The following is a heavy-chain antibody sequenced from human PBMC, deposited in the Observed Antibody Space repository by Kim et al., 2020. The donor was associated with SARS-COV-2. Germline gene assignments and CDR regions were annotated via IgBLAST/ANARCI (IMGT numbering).Heavy chain of an antibody. D-gene: IGHD4-17*01. Sequence: SETLSLTCTVSGYSISSGYYWGWIRQPPGKGLEWIGSIYHSGSTYYNPSLKSRVTISVDTSKKQFSLKLSSVTAADTSVYYCARDKTHYGGNPGYWGQGTLVTVSS. CDR2: IYHSGST. CDR3: ARDKTHYGGNPGY. CDR1: GYSISSGYY. J-gene: IGHJ4*02. V-gene: IGHV4-38-2*02.